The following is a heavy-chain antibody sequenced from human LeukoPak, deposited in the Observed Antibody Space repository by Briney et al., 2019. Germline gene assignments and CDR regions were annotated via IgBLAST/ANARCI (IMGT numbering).Heavy chain of an antibody. CDR3: ARRLTQYDCFDP. Sequence: SQTLSLTCALSGDSLSSNSVTWNWLRQSPSRGLEWLGRTYYRSTWYNDYPVSVRGRITVNPYTSKNQFSLHLNSVTPEDTAVYYCARRLTQYDCFDPWGQGSLVTVSS. D-gene: IGHD2-2*01. V-gene: IGHV6-1*01. J-gene: IGHJ5*02. CDR1: GDSLSSNSVT. CDR2: TYYRSTWYN.